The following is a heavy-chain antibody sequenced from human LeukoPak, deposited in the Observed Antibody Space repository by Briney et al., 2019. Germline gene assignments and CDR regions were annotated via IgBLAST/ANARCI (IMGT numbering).Heavy chain of an antibody. V-gene: IGHV1-18*01. CDR2: IGAYNGNT. J-gene: IGHJ4*02. D-gene: IGHD2-15*01. CDR1: GYTFTSYG. Sequence: GASVKVSCKASGYTFTSYGISWVRQAPGQGLEWMGWIGAYNGNTNYAQKLQGRVTMTTDASTSTAYMELRSPRSDDTAVYYCAREYCSGGSCYLFDYWGQGTLVTVSS. CDR3: AREYCSGGSCYLFDY.